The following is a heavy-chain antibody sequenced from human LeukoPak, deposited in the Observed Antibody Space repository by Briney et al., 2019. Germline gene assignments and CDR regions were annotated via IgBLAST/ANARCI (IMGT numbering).Heavy chain of an antibody. J-gene: IGHJ1*01. CDR1: GGSISSYY. CDR3: ARGTQRSSWYRAEYFQH. Sequence: RSSETLSLTCTVSGGSISSYYWSWIRQPPGKGLEWIGYIYYSGSTNYNPSLKSRVTISVDTSKNQFSLKLSSVTAADTAVYYCARGTQRSSWYRAEYFQHWGQGTLVTVSS. V-gene: IGHV4-59*01. D-gene: IGHD6-13*01. CDR2: IYYSGST.